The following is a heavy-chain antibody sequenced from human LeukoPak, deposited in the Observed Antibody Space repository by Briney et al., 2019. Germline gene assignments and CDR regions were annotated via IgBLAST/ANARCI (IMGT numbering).Heavy chain of an antibody. CDR3: ARERAEMATLTFDY. Sequence: GGSLRLSCAASGFTFSSYEMNWVRQAPGKGLEWVSYISSSGSTIYYADSVKGRFTISRDNAKNSLYLQMNSLRAEDTAVYYCARERAEMATLTFDYWRQGTLVSVSS. CDR1: GFTFSSYE. J-gene: IGHJ4*02. V-gene: IGHV3-48*03. D-gene: IGHD5-24*01. CDR2: ISSSGSTI.